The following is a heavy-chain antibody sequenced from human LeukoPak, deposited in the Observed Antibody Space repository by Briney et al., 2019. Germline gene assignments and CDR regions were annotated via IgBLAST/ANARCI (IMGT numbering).Heavy chain of an antibody. D-gene: IGHD1-26*01. J-gene: IGHJ6*03. CDR2: ISAYNGNT. V-gene: IGHV1-18*01. CDR1: GYTFTSYG. Sequence: ASVKVSCKASGYTFTSYGIRWVRQAPGQGLEWMGWISAYNGNTNYAQKLQGRVTMTTDTSTSTAYMELRSLRSDDTAVYYCGRGYDLVGATGNYMDVWGKGTTVSVSS. CDR3: GRGYDLVGATGNYMDV.